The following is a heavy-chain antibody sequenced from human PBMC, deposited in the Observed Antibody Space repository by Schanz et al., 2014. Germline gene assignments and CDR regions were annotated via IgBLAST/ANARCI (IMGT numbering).Heavy chain of an antibody. Sequence: QVQLVQSGAEVMKPGSSVKVSCKASGGTFSSYTINWVRQAPGQGLEWMGWISVYHGHTNYAEKVHGRVTMTTDTSTSTAYMELRSLISDDTAVYYCARETTIITGGAFDVWGQGTMVTVSS. D-gene: IGHD3-9*01. CDR3: ARETTIITGGAFDV. J-gene: IGHJ3*01. V-gene: IGHV1-18*01. CDR1: GGTFSSYT. CDR2: ISVYHGHT.